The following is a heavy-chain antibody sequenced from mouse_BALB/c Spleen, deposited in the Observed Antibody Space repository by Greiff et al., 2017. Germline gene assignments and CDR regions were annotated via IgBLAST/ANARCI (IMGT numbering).Heavy chain of an antibody. J-gene: IGHJ1*01. CDR3: ARGGEDWYFDV. CDR2: ILPGSGST. Sequence: VKLVESGAELMKPGASVKISCKATGYTFSSYWIEWVKQRPGHGLEWIGEILPGSGSTNYNEKFKGKATFTADTSSNTAYMQLSSLTSEDSAVYYCARGGEDWYFDVWGAGTTVTVSS. V-gene: IGHV1-9*01. CDR1: GYTFSSYW.